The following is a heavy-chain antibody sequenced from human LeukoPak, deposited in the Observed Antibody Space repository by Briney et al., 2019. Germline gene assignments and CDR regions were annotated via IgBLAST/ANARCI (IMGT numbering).Heavy chain of an antibody. J-gene: IGHJ4*02. CDR3: ARDFGSGWDLFDY. D-gene: IGHD6-19*01. CDR2: INPNSGGT. Sequence: VASVKVSRKASGYTFTGYYMHWVRQAPGQGLEWMGWINPNSGGTNYAQKFQGRVTMTRDTSISTAYMELSRLRSDDTAVYYCARDFGSGWDLFDYWGQGTLVTVSS. V-gene: IGHV1-2*02. CDR1: GYTFTGYY.